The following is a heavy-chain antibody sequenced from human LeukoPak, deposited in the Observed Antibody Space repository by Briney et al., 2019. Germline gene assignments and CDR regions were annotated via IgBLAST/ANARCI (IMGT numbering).Heavy chain of an antibody. Sequence: SKTLSLTCTVSGGSISSGGYYWSWIRQPPGKGLEWIGYIYYSGSTNYNPSLKSRVTISIDSSKNQFSLKLSSVTAADTAVYYCARHQWVPAFDIWGQGTMVTVSS. V-gene: IGHV4-61*08. CDR1: GGSISSGGYY. CDR2: IYYSGST. CDR3: ARHQWVPAFDI. D-gene: IGHD1-26*01. J-gene: IGHJ3*02.